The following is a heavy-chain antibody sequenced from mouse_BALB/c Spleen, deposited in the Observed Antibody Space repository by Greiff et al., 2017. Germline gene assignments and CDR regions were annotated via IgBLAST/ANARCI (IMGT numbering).Heavy chain of an antibody. CDR3: AREGITTNYAMDY. Sequence: VQLQQSGAELVRPGTSVKVSCKASGYAFTNYLIEWVKQRPGQGLEWIGVINPGSGGTNYNEKFKGKATLTAAKSSSTAYMQLSSLTSDDSAVYFCAREGITTNYAMDYWGQGTSVTVSS. CDR2: INPGSGGT. V-gene: IGHV1-54*01. CDR1: GYAFTNYL. J-gene: IGHJ4*01. D-gene: IGHD2-4*01.